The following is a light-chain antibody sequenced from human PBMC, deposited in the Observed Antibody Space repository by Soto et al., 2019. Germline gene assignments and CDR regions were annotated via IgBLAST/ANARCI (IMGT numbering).Light chain of an antibody. V-gene: IGKV3D-15*01. CDR3: QQYNKWPLT. J-gene: IGKJ4*01. CDR2: GTS. CDR1: QSISSN. Sequence: EIVMTQSPATLYVSPGERATLSCWASQSISSNLAWYQQKPGQAPRLLIYGTSTRATGIPARFSGSGSGPEFNLTVSSLESEDSAVYYCQQYNKWPLTFGGGTKVEIK.